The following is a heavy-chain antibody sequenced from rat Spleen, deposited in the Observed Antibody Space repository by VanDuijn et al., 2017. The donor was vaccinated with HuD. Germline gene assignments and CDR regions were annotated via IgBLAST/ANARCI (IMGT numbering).Heavy chain of an antibody. CDR2: MLRDGDT. D-gene: IGHD1-5*01. CDR1: GFSLSNSH. Sequence: QVQLKESGPGLVQPSETLSLTCPVSGFSLSNSHVHRVRQLPGQGPEWMGVMLRDGDTSHNPALKSRLSISRDTSKSQVFLKMNSLQPEDTATYYCARETYIGITNWFAYWGPGTMVTVSS. V-gene: IGHV2-32*01. J-gene: IGHJ1*01. CDR3: ARETYIGITNWFAY.